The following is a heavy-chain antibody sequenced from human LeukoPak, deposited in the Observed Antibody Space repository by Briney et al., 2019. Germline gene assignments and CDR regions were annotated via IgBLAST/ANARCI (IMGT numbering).Heavy chain of an antibody. Sequence: ASVKVSCTASGYTFTSYDISWVRQATGRGLEWMGWMNPNSGNTGYAQKFQGRVTITRNTSISTAYMELSSLRSEDTAVYYCARGMPYSTGWSHFDCWGQGTLVTVSS. CDR3: ARGMPYSTGWSHFDC. CDR1: GYTFTSYD. V-gene: IGHV1-8*03. D-gene: IGHD6-19*01. J-gene: IGHJ4*02. CDR2: MNPNSGNT.